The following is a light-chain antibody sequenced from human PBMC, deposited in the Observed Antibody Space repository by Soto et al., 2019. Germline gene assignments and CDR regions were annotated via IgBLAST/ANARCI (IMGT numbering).Light chain of an antibody. CDR2: KAS. Sequence: IQMTQSTSTLSASVGDRFTITCRASQSISSWLAWYQQKPGKAPKLLIYKASSLESGVPSRFSGSGSGTEFTLTISSLQPDDFATYYCQQYNSYSTFGQGTKVDI. V-gene: IGKV1-5*03. J-gene: IGKJ1*01. CDR3: QQYNSYST. CDR1: QSISSW.